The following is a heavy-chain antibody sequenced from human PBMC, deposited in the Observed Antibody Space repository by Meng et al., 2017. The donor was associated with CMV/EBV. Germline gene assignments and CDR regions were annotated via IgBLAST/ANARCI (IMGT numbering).Heavy chain of an antibody. CDR1: GTAFSNAW. J-gene: IGHJ6*02. D-gene: IGHD3-10*01. Sequence: LMISCAASGTAFSNAWMSWVRQAPGKGLEWVSYISSSVSNIYYADSVKGRFTISRDNAKNSLYMQMNSLRAEDTAVYYCARDQKWGWFEDYGMDVWGQGTTVTVSS. CDR2: ISSSVSNI. CDR3: ARDQKWGWFEDYGMDV. V-gene: IGHV3-11*04.